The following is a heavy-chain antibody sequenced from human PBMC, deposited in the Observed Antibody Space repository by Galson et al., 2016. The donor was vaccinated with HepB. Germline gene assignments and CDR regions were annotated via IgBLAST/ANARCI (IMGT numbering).Heavy chain of an antibody. Sequence: SLRLSCAASGFTFSSYAMSWVRQAPGKGLEWVSAISGSGGSTYYADSVKGRFTISRDNSKNTLYLQMNSLRAEDTAVYYCAKGDYYDSRGYFPFDYWGQGTLVTVSS. CDR2: ISGSGGST. V-gene: IGHV3-23*01. CDR3: AKGDYYDSRGYFPFDY. CDR1: GFTFSSYA. J-gene: IGHJ4*02. D-gene: IGHD3-22*01.